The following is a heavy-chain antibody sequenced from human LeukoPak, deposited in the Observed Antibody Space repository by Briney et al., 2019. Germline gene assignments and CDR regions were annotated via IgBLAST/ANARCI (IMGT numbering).Heavy chain of an antibody. CDR3: ARDRMATSVTTLDY. V-gene: IGHV3-33*08. Sequence: GGSLRLSCAASGFTFSSYSMNWVRQAPGKGLEWVAVIWYDGSNKYYADSVKGRFTTSRDNSKNTLYLQMNSLRAEDTAVYFCARDRMATSVTTLDYWGQGTLVTVSS. CDR2: IWYDGSNK. D-gene: IGHD4-11*01. J-gene: IGHJ4*02. CDR1: GFTFSSYS.